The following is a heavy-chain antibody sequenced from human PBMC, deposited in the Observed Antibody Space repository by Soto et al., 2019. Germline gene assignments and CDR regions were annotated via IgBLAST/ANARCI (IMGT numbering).Heavy chain of an antibody. Sequence: SVKVSCKASGDSFTNYAISWVRQAPGQGLEWMGGIIPIFGSANYAQKFQGRVTITADVSTSTAYLELSSLRSEDTAVYYCASRRDYYDSSGYYFYWGQGNLVTVSS. J-gene: IGHJ4*02. V-gene: IGHV1-69*13. D-gene: IGHD3-22*01. CDR3: ASRRDYYDSSGYYFY. CDR2: IIPIFGSA. CDR1: GDSFTNYA.